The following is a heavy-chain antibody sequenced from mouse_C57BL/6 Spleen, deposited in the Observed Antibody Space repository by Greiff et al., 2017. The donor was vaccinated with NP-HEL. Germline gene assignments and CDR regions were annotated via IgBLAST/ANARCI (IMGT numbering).Heavy chain of an antibody. Sequence: EVQLQQSGPELVKPGASVKMSCKASGYTFTDYNMHWVKQSHGKSLEWIGYINPNNGGTSYNQKFKGKATLTVNMSSSTAYMELRSLTSEDSAVYYWAREGEIYYDSLCAMDYWGQGTSVTVSS. J-gene: IGHJ4*01. V-gene: IGHV1-22*01. D-gene: IGHD2-4*01. CDR1: GYTFTDYN. CDR3: AREGEIYYDSLCAMDY. CDR2: INPNNGGT.